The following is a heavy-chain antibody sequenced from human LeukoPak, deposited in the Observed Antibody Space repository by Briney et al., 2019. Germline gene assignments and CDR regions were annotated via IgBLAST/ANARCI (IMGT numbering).Heavy chain of an antibody. V-gene: IGHV3-30*02. D-gene: IGHD3-10*01. Sequence: GGAPGLSLGASGFPLSRHGMQRGRPGPRQGRGWGALLRYDGSNKYYADSVKGRFTISRDNSKNTLHLQMNSLRAEDTAVYYCAKDLRISQYYYGLFDYWGQGTLVTVSS. CDR2: LRYDGSNK. CDR3: AKDLRISQYYYGLFDY. CDR1: GFPLSRHG. J-gene: IGHJ4*02.